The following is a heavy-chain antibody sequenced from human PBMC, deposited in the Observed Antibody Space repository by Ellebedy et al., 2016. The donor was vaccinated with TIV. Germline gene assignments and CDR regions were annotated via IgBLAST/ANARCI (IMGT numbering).Heavy chain of an antibody. J-gene: IGHJ4*02. CDR1: GSTFSSYG. V-gene: IGHV3-30*18. CDR3: ANEFVLGSIDY. Sequence: GESLKISCAASGSTFSSYGMHWVRQAPGKGLEWVAVISYDGSNKYYADSVKCRYTISRDNSKNTLYLQMNSLRAEDTAVYYCANEFVLGSIDYWGQGTLVTVSS. D-gene: IGHD3-16*01. CDR2: ISYDGSNK.